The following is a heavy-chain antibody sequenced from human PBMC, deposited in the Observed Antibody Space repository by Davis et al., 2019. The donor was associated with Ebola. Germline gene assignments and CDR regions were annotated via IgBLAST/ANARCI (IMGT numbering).Heavy chain of an antibody. D-gene: IGHD7-27*01. CDR1: GFTFSSYA. CDR2: ISYDGSNK. Sequence: GESLKISCAASGFTFSSYAMHWVRQAPGKGLEWVAVISYDGSNKYYADSVKGRFTISRDNAKNSLYLQMNSLRAEDTAVYYCARDLNWGDAFDIWGQGTMVTVSS. J-gene: IGHJ3*02. CDR3: ARDLNWGDAFDI. V-gene: IGHV3-30-3*01.